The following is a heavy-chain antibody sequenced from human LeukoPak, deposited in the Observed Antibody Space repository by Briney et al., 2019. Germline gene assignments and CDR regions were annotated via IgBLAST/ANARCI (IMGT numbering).Heavy chain of an antibody. V-gene: IGHV3-53*04. CDR1: GFTVSSNY. CDR2: IYSGGST. J-gene: IGHJ6*02. Sequence: GGSLRLSCAASGFTVSSNYMSWVRQAPGKGLEWVSVIYSGGSTYYADSVKGRFTISRHNSKNTLYLQMNNLRAEDTAVYYCARYNWNDGYYYGMDVWGQGTTVTVSS. CDR3: ARYNWNDGYYYGMDV. D-gene: IGHD1-1*01.